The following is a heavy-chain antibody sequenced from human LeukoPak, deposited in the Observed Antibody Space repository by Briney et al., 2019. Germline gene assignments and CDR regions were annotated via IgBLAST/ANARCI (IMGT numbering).Heavy chain of an antibody. D-gene: IGHD3-22*01. J-gene: IGHJ4*02. CDR1: GYTFTGYY. V-gene: IGHV1-69*13. CDR2: IIPIFGTA. Sequence: SVKVSCKASGYTFTGYYMHWVRQAPGQGLEWMGGIIPIFGTANYAQKFQGRVTITADESTSTAYMELSSLRSEDTAVYYCARAKNYYDSSGYLPWDYWGQGTLVTVSS. CDR3: ARAKNYYDSSGYLPWDY.